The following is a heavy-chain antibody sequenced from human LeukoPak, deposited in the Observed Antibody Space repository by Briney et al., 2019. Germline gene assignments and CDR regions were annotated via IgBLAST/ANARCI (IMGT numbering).Heavy chain of an antibody. Sequence: SETLSLTCAVYGGSFSGYYWSWIRQPPGKGLEWIGEINNSGTTNYNPSLKSRVTISVDTSKSQFSLKLSSVTAADTAVYYCASDRHYDSSGLEVFWNYYMDVWGKGTTVTVSS. CDR1: GGSFSGYY. D-gene: IGHD3-22*01. CDR3: ASDRHYDSSGLEVFWNYYMDV. CDR2: INNSGTT. J-gene: IGHJ6*03. V-gene: IGHV4-34*01.